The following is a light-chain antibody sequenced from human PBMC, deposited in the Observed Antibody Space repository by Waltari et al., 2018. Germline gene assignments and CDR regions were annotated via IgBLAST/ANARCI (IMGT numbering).Light chain of an antibody. Sequence: EIVMTQSPATLSVSPVERATLSCRASQSVSSNLAWYQQKPGQAPRLPIYGGSTRTTGIPARFSGSGSGTDFTLTISSLQSEDFAVYYCQQYNNWPLTFGGGTKVEIK. V-gene: IGKV3-15*01. CDR3: QQYNNWPLT. J-gene: IGKJ4*01. CDR1: QSVSSN. CDR2: GGS.